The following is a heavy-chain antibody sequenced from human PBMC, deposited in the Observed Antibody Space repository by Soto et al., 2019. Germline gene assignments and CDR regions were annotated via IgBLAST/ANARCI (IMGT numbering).Heavy chain of an antibody. CDR2: IIPIFGTA. D-gene: IGHD1-26*01. Sequence: QVPLVQSGAEVKKPGSSVKVSCKASGGTFSSNAISWVRQAPGQGLEWMGGIIPIFGTADYAQNFQGRVTITADESTGTAYMELRSLRSEDTAAYYCARPLFPRGGGRVATYGMDVWGQGTTVTVSS. J-gene: IGHJ6*02. CDR3: ARPLFPRGGGRVATYGMDV. CDR1: GGTFSSNA. V-gene: IGHV1-69*01.